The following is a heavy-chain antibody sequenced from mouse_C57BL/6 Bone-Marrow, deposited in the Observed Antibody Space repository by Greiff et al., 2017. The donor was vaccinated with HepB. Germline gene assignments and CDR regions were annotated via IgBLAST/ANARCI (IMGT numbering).Heavy chain of an antibody. CDR2: FDPFDSYT. CDR3: ARDQDYYAMDY. Sequence: VQLQQPGAELVMPGASVKLSCKASGYTFTSYWMHWVKQRPGQGLEWIGEFDPFDSYTNYNQKFKGKSTLTVDKSSSTAYMQLSSLTSEDSAVYYCARDQDYYAMDYWGQGTSVTVSS. J-gene: IGHJ4*01. V-gene: IGHV1-69*01. CDR1: GYTFTSYW.